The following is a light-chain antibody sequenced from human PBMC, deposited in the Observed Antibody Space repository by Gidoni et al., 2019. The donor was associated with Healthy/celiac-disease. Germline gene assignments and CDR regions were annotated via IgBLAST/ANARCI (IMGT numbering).Light chain of an antibody. CDR2: DAS. CDR1: QSVSSY. CDR3: QQRSNWPPAT. Sequence: EIVLTQSPATLSLSPGDRATLYCRASQSVSSYLSWYQQKPGQAPRLLIYDASNRATGIPARLSGSGSGTDFTLTISSLEPEDFAVYYYQQRSNWPPATFGQGTKVEIK. V-gene: IGKV3-11*01. J-gene: IGKJ2*01.